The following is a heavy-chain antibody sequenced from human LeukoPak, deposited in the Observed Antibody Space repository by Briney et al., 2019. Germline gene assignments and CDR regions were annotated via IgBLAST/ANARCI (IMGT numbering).Heavy chain of an antibody. CDR3: ATKPNIVYYFDY. V-gene: IGHV3-73*01. D-gene: IGHD2/OR15-2a*01. J-gene: IGHJ4*02. Sequence: GGSLKLSCAASGFTFSGSAMHWVRQASGKGLEWVGRIRSKANSYATAYAASVKGRLTISRDDSKNTAYLQMNSLKTEDTAVYYCATKPNIVYYFDYWGQGTLVTVSS. CDR2: IRSKANSYAT. CDR1: GFTFSGSA.